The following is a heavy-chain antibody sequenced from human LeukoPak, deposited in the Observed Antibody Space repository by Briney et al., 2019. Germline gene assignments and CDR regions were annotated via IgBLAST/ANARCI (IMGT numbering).Heavy chain of an antibody. CDR3: VGGNYWFDP. CDR1: GDSVSSNSAA. D-gene: IGHD1-26*01. J-gene: IGHJ5*02. Sequence: SQTLSLTCAISGDSVSSNSAAWTSIRQSPSRGLEWLGRTYYRSKWYNDYAVSVKSRITINPDTSKNQFSLQLNSMTPEDTAVYYCVGGNYWFDPWGQGTLVTVSS. V-gene: IGHV6-1*01. CDR2: TYYRSKWYN.